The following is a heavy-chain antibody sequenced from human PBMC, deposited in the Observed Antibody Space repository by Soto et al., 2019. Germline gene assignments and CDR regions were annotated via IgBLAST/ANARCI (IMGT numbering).Heavy chain of an antibody. CDR2: INSDGSST. CDR1: GFTFSSYW. J-gene: IGHJ4*02. V-gene: IGHV3-74*01. CDR3: VRTSLVVAAATREDY. Sequence: VQLVESGGGLVQPGGSLRLSCAASGFTFSSYWMHWVRQAPGKGLVWVSRINSDGSSTSNADSVKGRFNISSDNTNNTLYLQMNSLRAEDTAVYYCVRTSLVVAAATREDYWGQGTLVTVSS. D-gene: IGHD2-15*01.